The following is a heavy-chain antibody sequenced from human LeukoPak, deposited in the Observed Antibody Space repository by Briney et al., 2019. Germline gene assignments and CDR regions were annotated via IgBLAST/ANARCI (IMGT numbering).Heavy chain of an antibody. D-gene: IGHD1-1*01. CDR3: ARDLISGYLN. Sequence: GGSLRLSCAASGFTFNNYGMHWVRQAPGKGLEWVAVISYDGRNKHYPDSVKGRFTISRDNAKNSLYLQMNSLRAEDTAVYYCARDLISGYLNWGQGTLVTVSS. J-gene: IGHJ4*02. CDR1: GFTFNNYG. V-gene: IGHV3-30*03. CDR2: ISYDGRNK.